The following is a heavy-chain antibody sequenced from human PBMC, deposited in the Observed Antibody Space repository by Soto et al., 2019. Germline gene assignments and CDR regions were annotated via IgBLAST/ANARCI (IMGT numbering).Heavy chain of an antibody. J-gene: IGHJ6*02. D-gene: IGHD3-3*01. Sequence: GGSLRLSCAASGFTFSSYAMSWVRQAPGKGLEWVSAISGSGGSTYYADSVKGRFTISRDNSKNTLYLQMNSLRAEDTAVYYCAKALPPYYDFWSGYYSTDVWGQGTTVTVSS. CDR2: ISGSGGST. CDR3: AKALPPYYDFWSGYYSTDV. CDR1: GFTFSSYA. V-gene: IGHV3-23*01.